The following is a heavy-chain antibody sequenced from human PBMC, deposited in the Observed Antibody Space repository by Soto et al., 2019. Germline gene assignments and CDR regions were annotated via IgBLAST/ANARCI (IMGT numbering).Heavy chain of an antibody. CDR2: INHSGST. J-gene: IGHJ4*02. CDR3: ARNMVRGVISI. Sequence: SKTLSLTCAVYGGSFSGYYWGWIRQPPGKGLEWIGEINHSGSTNYNPSLKSRVTISVDTSKNQFSLKLSSVTAADTAVYYCARNMVRGVISIWGQGTLVTVSS. V-gene: IGHV4-34*01. D-gene: IGHD3-10*01. CDR1: GGSFSGYY.